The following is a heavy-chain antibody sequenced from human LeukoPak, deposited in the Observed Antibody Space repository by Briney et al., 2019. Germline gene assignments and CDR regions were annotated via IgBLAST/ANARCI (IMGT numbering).Heavy chain of an antibody. V-gene: IGHV4-59*01. Sequence: SETLSLTCDVSPGSITGYYFTWILQPPGKGLEWIGYIFYSGTTKYSPSLKSRLTMSLDTSKNQVSLRLTSVTAADTAVYYCARDSGGPYYYYYGMDVWGRGTTVTVSS. CDR1: PGSITGYY. J-gene: IGHJ6*02. CDR2: IFYSGTT. CDR3: ARDSGGPYYYYYGMDV. D-gene: IGHD1-1*01.